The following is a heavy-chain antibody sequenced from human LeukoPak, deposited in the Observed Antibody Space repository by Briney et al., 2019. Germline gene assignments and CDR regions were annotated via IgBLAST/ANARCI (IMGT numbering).Heavy chain of an antibody. CDR3: GNDFRFDP. CDR1: GGSISGYY. CDR2: MYYNGNT. J-gene: IGHJ5*02. Sequence: SETLSLTCTVSGGSISGYYWTWIRQPPGKGLEWIGYMYYNGNTNYNPSLKSRVTISVDTSKNQFSLKLSSVTAADTAVYGSGNDFRFDPWGQGTLVTVSS. D-gene: IGHD3-10*01. V-gene: IGHV4-59*01.